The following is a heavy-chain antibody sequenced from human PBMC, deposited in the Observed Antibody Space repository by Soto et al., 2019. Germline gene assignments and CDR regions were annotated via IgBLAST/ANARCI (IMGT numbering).Heavy chain of an antibody. CDR3: AKDTLKTTANRPLFDS. CDR1: GFTLNNYV. V-gene: IGHV3-23*01. Sequence: EVQILESGGDLVQPGGSLRLSCAVSGFTLNNYVMSWVRKAPGKGLEWVSGISASGHNTFYADSVRGRFTISRDNSRNTLYLQMNNLSAEDTAVYYCAKDTLKTTANRPLFDSWGQRPLATASS. D-gene: IGHD4-17*01. J-gene: IGHJ4*02. CDR2: ISASGHNT.